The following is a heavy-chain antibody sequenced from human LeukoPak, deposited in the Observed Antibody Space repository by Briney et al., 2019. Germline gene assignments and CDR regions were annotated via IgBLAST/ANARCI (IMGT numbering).Heavy chain of an antibody. D-gene: IGHD6-13*01. V-gene: IGHV3-53*01. CDR2: IYSGGST. CDR1: GFTVSSNY. Sequence: GGSLRLSCAASGFTVSSNYMSWVRQAPGKGLEWVSVIYSGGSTYYADSVKGRFTISRDNSKNTLYLQMNSLRAEDTAVYYCAREPKAAAGFYYFDYWGQGTLVTVSS. J-gene: IGHJ4*02. CDR3: AREPKAAAGFYYFDY.